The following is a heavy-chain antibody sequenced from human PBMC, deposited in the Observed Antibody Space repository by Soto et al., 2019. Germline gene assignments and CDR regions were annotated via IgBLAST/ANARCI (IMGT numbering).Heavy chain of an antibody. CDR1: GGTFSSYA. D-gene: IGHD3-3*01. J-gene: IGHJ6*02. CDR2: IIPIFGTA. Sequence: GASVKVSCKASGGTFSSYAMSWVRQAPGQGLEWMGGIIPIFGTANYAQKFQGRVTITADESTSTAYMELSSLRSEDTAVYYCARDYDFWSGYGPNGMDVWGQGTTVTVSS. CDR3: ARDYDFWSGYGPNGMDV. V-gene: IGHV1-69*13.